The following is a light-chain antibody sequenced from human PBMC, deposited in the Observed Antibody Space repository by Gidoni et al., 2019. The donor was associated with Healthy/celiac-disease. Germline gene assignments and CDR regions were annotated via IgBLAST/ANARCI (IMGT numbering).Light chain of an antibody. CDR3: SSYTSSSTRV. V-gene: IGLV2-14*01. CDR2: EIS. J-gene: IGLJ3*02. Sequence: PKLMIYEISNRPSGVSNRFSGSKSGNTASLTISGLQAEDEADYYCSSYTSSSTRVFGGGTKLTVL.